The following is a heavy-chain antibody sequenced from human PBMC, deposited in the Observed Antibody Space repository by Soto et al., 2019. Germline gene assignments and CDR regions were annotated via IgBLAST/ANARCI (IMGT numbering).Heavy chain of an antibody. CDR1: GASISAYA. J-gene: IGHJ4*02. CDR3: ARGPYSSGWYVVDY. Sequence: SETLSLTCTVSGASISAYAWSWIRRPAGKGLEWIGRLYSSGNTNYNPSFKSRLTMSADTSKNQFSLKLSSVTAADTAVYYCARGPYSSGWYVVDYWGQGTLVTVS. V-gene: IGHV4-4*07. D-gene: IGHD6-19*01. CDR2: LYSSGNT.